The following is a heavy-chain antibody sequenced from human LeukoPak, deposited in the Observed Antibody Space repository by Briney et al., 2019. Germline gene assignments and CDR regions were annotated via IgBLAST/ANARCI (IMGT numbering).Heavy chain of an antibody. CDR3: ARGVFYSNSPGGY. CDR1: GFTVSSNY. D-gene: IGHD4-11*01. V-gene: IGHV3-21*06. Sequence: PGGSLRLSCAASGFTVSSNYMSWVRQAPGKGLEWVSSISSSSSYIYYADSVKGRFTISRDNAKNSLYLQMNSLRAEDTAVYYCARGVFYSNSPGGYWGQGTLVTVSS. CDR2: ISSSSSYI. J-gene: IGHJ4*02.